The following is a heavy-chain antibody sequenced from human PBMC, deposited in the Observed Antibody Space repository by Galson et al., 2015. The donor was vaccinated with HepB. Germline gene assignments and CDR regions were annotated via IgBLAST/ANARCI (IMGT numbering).Heavy chain of an antibody. D-gene: IGHD6-19*01. J-gene: IGHJ6*02. V-gene: IGHV1-69*02. CDR3: ARGGYSSGWYQSYYYYGMDV. CDR1: GGTFSSYT. CDR2: IIPILGIA. Sequence: SVKVSCKASGGTFSSYTISWVRQAPGQGLEWMGRIIPILGIANYAQKFQGRVTITADKSTSTAYMELSSLRSEDTAVYYCARGGYSSGWYQSYYYYGMDVWGQGTTVTVSS.